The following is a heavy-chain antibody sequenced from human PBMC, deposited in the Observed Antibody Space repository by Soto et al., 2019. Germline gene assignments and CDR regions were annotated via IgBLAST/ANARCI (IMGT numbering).Heavy chain of an antibody. J-gene: IGHJ6*02. Sequence: QVQLVQSGAEVKKPGSSVKVSCKSSGGTISNYGFSWVRQAPGQGLECMGAIVPIFGAEHPQKFQGRVTITADESTNTVFMELRGLRSEDTAVYYCARAGSDYEGSGYYQGHVWGQGTTVTVSS. CDR2: IVPIFGA. CDR1: GGTISNYG. D-gene: IGHD3-22*01. V-gene: IGHV1-69*12. CDR3: ARAGSDYEGSGYYQGHV.